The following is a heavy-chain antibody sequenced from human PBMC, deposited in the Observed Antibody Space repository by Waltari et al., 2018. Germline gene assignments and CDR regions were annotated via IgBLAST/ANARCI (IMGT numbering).Heavy chain of an antibody. CDR2: IRTKTNNYAT. CDR1: GFIFSDSA. V-gene: IGHV3-73*01. J-gene: IGHJ4*02. Sequence: EEQMVESGGDLVKPGGSLKLSCAASGFIFSDSAIHWVRQAPGKGLEWVGRIRTKTNNYATAYGASVKGRFTISRDESRNVAYLQMNSLKTEDTALYYCARHDPLDYWGQGTLVTVSS. CDR3: ARHDPLDY.